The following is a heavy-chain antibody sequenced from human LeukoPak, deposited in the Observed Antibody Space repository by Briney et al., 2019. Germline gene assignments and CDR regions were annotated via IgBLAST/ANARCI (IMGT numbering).Heavy chain of an antibody. V-gene: IGHV1-18*01. Sequence: ASVKVSCKASGYSLSSNGISWARQAPGQGLEWMGWISDYSGKTMYAQNFQGRVTMTTDTSTNTAYMELRSLRSDDTAVYYCAREGATDYYFDYWGQGTLVTVSS. CDR3: AREGATDYYFDY. CDR2: ISDYSGKT. CDR1: GYSLSSNG. J-gene: IGHJ4*02. D-gene: IGHD4-4*01.